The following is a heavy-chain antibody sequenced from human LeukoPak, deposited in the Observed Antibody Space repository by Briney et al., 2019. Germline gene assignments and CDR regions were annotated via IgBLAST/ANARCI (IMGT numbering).Heavy chain of an antibody. D-gene: IGHD6-13*01. CDR1: RFTFSNFW. J-gene: IGHJ4*02. V-gene: IGHV3-7*01. Sequence: PGGSLRLSCAASRFTFSNFWMSSVRQAPGERPEWVANINQDGSAKYYVDSAKGRFTISRDNAKNSLYLQMNNLRAEDTAVYYCARDLGIAAAGTVGHFDSWGQGTLVTVSS. CDR2: INQDGSAK. CDR3: ARDLGIAAAGTVGHFDS.